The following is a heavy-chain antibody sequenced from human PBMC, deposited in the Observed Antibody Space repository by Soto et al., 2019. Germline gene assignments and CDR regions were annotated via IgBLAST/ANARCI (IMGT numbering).Heavy chain of an antibody. V-gene: IGHV4-39*01. D-gene: IGHD3-10*01. J-gene: IGHJ4*02. CDR3: ARHFEPYYYGSGSPPDY. CDR2: ISYSGST. CDR1: GGSMSSSRYY. Sequence: XETLSLTCSVSGGSMSSSRYYWGWIRQPPGKGLEWIGTISYSGSTYYDPSLKSRVTISVDTSKNQFSLKLSSVTAADTAVYYCARHFEPYYYGSGSPPDYWGQGTLVTVSS.